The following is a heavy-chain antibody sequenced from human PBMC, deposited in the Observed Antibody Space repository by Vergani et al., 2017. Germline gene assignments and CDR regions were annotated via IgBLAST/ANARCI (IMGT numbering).Heavy chain of an antibody. Sequence: QVQLVQSGAEVKKPGASVKVSCKVSGYTLTELSMHWVRQAPGKGLAWMGGFYPEDGETIYAQKFQGRVTMTEDTSTDTAYMELSSLRSEDQAVYYGATAAILPTYYYDSSGWNYWGQGTLVTVSS. D-gene: IGHD3-22*01. CDR3: ATAAILPTYYYDSSGWNY. CDR2: FYPEDGET. J-gene: IGHJ4*02. V-gene: IGHV1-24*01. CDR1: GYTLTELS.